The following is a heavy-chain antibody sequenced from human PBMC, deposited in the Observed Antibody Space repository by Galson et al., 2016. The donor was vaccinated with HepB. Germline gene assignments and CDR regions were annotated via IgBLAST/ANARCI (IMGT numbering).Heavy chain of an antibody. Sequence: SVKVSCKASGGTFSNYAINWVRQAPGQGLEWMGGIIPIIGAAKYAQKFQGRVTITADESTNTAYMQLNSLRSEDTAVYYCAKYSYGMDVWGQGTTVTVSS. D-gene: IGHD1-26*01. CDR1: GGTFSNYA. CDR3: AKYSYGMDV. CDR2: IIPIIGAA. J-gene: IGHJ6*02. V-gene: IGHV1-69*13.